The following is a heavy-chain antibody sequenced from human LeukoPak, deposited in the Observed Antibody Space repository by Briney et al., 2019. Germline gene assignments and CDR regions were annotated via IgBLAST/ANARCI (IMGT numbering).Heavy chain of an antibody. V-gene: IGHV3-30*02. J-gene: IGHJ4*02. D-gene: IGHD2-8*02. Sequence: GGSLRLSCAASGFTFSSYGMHWVRQAPGKGLEWVAFIQYDGSNKYYADSVKGRFTISRDNSKNTLYLQMNSLRAEDTAVYYCARTGGNEIDLFDYWGQGTLVTVSS. CDR2: IQYDGSNK. CDR1: GFTFSSYG. CDR3: ARTGGNEIDLFDY.